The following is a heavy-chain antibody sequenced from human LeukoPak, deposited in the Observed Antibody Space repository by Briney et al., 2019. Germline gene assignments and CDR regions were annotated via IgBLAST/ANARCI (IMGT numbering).Heavy chain of an antibody. D-gene: IGHD3-9*01. CDR2: IYYSGST. Sequence: SETLSLTCTVSGGSISSYYWSWIRQPPGKGLEWIGYIYYSGSTNYNPSLKSRVTISLDTSKNQFSLKLSSVTAADTAVYYCARSERYFDSSFYMDVWGKGTTVTVSS. CDR3: ARSERYFDSSFYMDV. J-gene: IGHJ6*03. V-gene: IGHV4-59*01. CDR1: GGSISSYY.